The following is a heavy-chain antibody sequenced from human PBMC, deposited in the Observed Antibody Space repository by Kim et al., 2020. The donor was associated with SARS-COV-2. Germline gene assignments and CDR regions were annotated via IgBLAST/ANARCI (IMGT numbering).Heavy chain of an antibody. CDR3: ARDNRDIVVVPAARYGMDV. J-gene: IGHJ6*02. CDR1: GFTVSSNY. D-gene: IGHD2-2*01. V-gene: IGHV3-53*01. CDR2: IYSGGST. Sequence: GGSLRLSCAASGFTVSSNYMSWVRQAPGKGLEWVSVIYSGGSTYYADSVKGRFTISRDNSKNTLYLQMNSLRAEDTAVYYCARDNRDIVVVPAARYGMDVWGQGTTVTVSS.